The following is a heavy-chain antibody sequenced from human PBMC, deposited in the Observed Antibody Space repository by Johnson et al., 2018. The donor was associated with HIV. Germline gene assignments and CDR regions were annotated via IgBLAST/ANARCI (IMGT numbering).Heavy chain of an antibody. V-gene: IGHV3-30-3*01. CDR3: ARESGSSGAFDL. D-gene: IGHD1-26*01. Sequence: QVKLVESGGGVVQPGRSLRLSCAASGFTFSSYAMHWVRQAPGKGLEWVAVISYDGSNKYYADSVKGRFTISRDNSKNTLYLQMNSLRAEDTAVYYCARESGSSGAFDLWGQGTMVTVSS. CDR2: ISYDGSNK. CDR1: GFTFSSYA. J-gene: IGHJ3*01.